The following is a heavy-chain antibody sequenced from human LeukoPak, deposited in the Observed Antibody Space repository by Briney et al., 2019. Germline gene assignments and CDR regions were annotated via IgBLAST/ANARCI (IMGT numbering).Heavy chain of an antibody. D-gene: IGHD3-10*01. J-gene: IGHJ4*02. CDR3: TRGALEVSSYSFDY. CDR1: GGTFSSYA. CDR2: IIPILGIA. V-gene: IGHV1-69*04. Sequence: GASVKVSCKASGGTFSSYAISWVRQAPGQGLEWMGRIIPILGIANYAQKFQGRVTITADKSTSTAYMELSSLRSEDTAVYYCTRGALEVSSYSFDYWGQGTLVTVSS.